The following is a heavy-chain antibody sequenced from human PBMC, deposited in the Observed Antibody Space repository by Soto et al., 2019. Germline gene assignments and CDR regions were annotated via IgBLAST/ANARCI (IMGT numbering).Heavy chain of an antibody. D-gene: IGHD6-6*01. J-gene: IGHJ6*03. CDR3: ASLMLPDSSSPRPRCYHYYVDV. CDR2: INHSGST. Sequence: QVQLQQWGAGLLKPSETLSLTCAVYGGSFSGYYWSWIRQPPGKGLAWIGEINHSGSTNYNPSLKSRVTISVDTSKSQSSLKLSSVTAADTAEYYCASLMLPDSSSPRPRCYHYYVDVWGKGTTVTVSS. V-gene: IGHV4-34*01. CDR1: GGSFSGYY.